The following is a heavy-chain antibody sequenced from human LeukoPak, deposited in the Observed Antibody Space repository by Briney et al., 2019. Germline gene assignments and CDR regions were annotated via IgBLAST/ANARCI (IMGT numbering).Heavy chain of an antibody. D-gene: IGHD6-13*01. J-gene: IGHJ4*02. CDR2: ITGSSSSI. V-gene: IGHV3-48*01. CDR3: APAGTPDY. Sequence: PGGSLRLSCAASGFTFSSYWMSWVRQAPGKGLEWVAYITGSSSSIYYADSVKGRFTISRDNAKNSLYLQMNSLRAEDTAVYYCAPAGTPDYWGQGTLVTVSS. CDR1: GFTFSSYW.